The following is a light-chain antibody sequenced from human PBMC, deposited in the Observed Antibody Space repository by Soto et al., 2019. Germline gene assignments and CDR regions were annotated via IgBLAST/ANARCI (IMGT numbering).Light chain of an antibody. Sequence: DILMTQSPASLAVSLGERATINCKSSESILYSTKNKNYLAWYQQKPGQPPKLLLSWASARESGVPERFSGSGSGTLFTLSISSLQAEDVAVYYCQQYYTLPLTFGGGTKVDI. CDR2: WAS. J-gene: IGKJ4*01. CDR1: ESILYSTKNKNY. CDR3: QQYYTLPLT. V-gene: IGKV4-1*01.